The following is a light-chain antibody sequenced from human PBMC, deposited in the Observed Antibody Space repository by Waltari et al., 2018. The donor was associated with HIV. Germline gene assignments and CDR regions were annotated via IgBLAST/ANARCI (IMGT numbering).Light chain of an antibody. CDR2: AAS. CDR3: QHYDTFPYT. V-gene: IGKV1D-16*01. Sequence: DIQMTQSPPSLSASVGDTVTITCRASQGISRWLAWYQQKPGKAPKPLIYAASSLQTGVPSRFSGSGTGTHFTLTISSLQPEDFATYYCQHYDTFPYTFGQGTRLEIK. CDR1: QGISRW. J-gene: IGKJ2*01.